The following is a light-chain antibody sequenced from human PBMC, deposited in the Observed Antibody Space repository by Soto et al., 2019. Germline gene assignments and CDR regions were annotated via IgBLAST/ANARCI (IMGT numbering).Light chain of an antibody. J-gene: IGLJ1*01. Sequence: QSALTQPASVSGSPGQSITISCTGTSSDVGSYDYVSWYQQHPGKAPKLMIYEVRDRPSGVSNRFSGSKSGNTASLTISGLQAEEEADHYCSSYTSSSTFYVFGSGTKV. V-gene: IGLV2-14*01. CDR3: SSYTSSSTFYV. CDR1: SSDVGSYDY. CDR2: EVR.